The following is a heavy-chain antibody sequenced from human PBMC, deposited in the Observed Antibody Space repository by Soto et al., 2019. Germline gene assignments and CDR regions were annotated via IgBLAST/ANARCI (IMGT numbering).Heavy chain of an antibody. CDR3: AKDTVPVATPWFDP. CDR1: GGSVSSGSYY. V-gene: IGHV3-23*01. J-gene: IGHJ5*02. D-gene: IGHD2-2*01. Sequence: ETLSLTCTVSGGSVSSGSYYWSWVRQAPGKGLEWVSTLSGSGGSTYYADSVKGRFTISRDNSKNTLYLQMNSLRAEDTAVYYCAKDTVPVATPWFDPWGQGTLVTVSS. CDR2: LSGSGGST.